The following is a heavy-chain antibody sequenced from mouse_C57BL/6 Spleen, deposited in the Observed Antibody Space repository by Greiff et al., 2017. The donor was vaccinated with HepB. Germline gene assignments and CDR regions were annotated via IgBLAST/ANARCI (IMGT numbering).Heavy chain of an antibody. CDR2: INPNHGGT. CDR1: GYTFTDYN. V-gene: IGHV1-18*01. Sequence: VQLQQSGAELARPGASVKIPCKASGYTFTDYNMDWVKQSHGKSLEWIGDINPNHGGTIYNQKFKGKATLTVDKSSSTAYMELRSLTSEDTAVYYCARWDTTVVPFAYWGQGTLVTVSA. D-gene: IGHD1-1*01. CDR3: ARWDTTVVPFAY. J-gene: IGHJ3*01.